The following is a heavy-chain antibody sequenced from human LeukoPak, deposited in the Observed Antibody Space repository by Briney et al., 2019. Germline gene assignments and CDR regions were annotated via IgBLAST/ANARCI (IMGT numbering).Heavy chain of an antibody. V-gene: IGHV3-30*18. J-gene: IGHJ4*02. Sequence: GGSLRLSCAASGFTFSSYGMHGVRRAPGKGLEGVALISSDASVHYYLDSVKDRFTVSRDNSKNTLYLQMDSLRVDDTAVFYCVKSIVAGTGIFDSWGQGTLVTVSS. CDR3: VKSIVAGTGIFDS. CDR2: ISSDASVH. CDR1: GFTFSSYG. D-gene: IGHD1-26*01.